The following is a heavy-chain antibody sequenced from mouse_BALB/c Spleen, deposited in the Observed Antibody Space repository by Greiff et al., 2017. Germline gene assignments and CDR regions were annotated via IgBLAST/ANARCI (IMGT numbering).Heavy chain of an antibody. CDR2: ISTYYGDA. V-gene: IGHV1S137*01. CDR1: GYTFTDYA. J-gene: IGHJ2*01. Sequence: VKLVESGAELVRPGVSVKISCKGSGYTFTDYAMHWVKQSHAKSLEWIGVISTYYGDASYNQKFKGKATMTVDKSSSTAYMELARLTSEDSAIYYCARTKLGYYFDYWGQGTTLTVSS. CDR3: ARTKLGYYFDY.